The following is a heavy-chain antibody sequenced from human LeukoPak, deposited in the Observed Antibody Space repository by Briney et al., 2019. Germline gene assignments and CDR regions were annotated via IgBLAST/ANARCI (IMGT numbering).Heavy chain of an antibody. J-gene: IGHJ3*02. CDR3: ARRAGNQNDAFDI. V-gene: IGHV1-2*02. CDR2: INPNSGGT. D-gene: IGHD6-19*01. CDR1: GYTFTGYY. Sequence: GASVKVSCKASGYTFTGYYMHWVRQAPGQGLEWMGWINPNSGGTNYVQKFQGRVTMTRDTSISTAYMELSRLRSDDTAVYYCARRAGNQNDAFDIWGQGTMVTVSS.